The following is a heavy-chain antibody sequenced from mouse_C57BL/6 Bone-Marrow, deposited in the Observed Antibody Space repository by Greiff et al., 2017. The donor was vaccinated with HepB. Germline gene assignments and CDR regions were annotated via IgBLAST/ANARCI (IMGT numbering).Heavy chain of an antibody. D-gene: IGHD1-1*01. CDR3: AIKLLLWYFDV. V-gene: IGHV1-54*01. CDR2: INPGSGGT. J-gene: IGHJ1*03. Sequence: QVQLQQSGAELVRPGTSVKVSCKASGYAFTNYLIEWVKQRPGQGLEWIGVINPGSGGTNYNEKFKGKATLTADKSSSTAYMQLSSLTSGDSAVYFCAIKLLLWYFDVWGTGTTVTVSS. CDR1: GYAFTNYL.